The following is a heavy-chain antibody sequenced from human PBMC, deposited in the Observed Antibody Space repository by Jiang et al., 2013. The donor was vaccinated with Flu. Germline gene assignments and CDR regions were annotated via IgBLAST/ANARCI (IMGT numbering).Heavy chain of an antibody. V-gene: IGHV4-38-2*02. CDR2: LSYGST. CDR3: ARDWGAYDSSGIDY. Sequence: SGYSISSGYVLGLDPAAPGKGWSGLEYLSYGSTYYNRPSRVESPYQLDTSKNQFSLKLSSVTAADTAVYYCARDWGAYDSSGIDYWGQGTLVTVSS. CDR1: GYSISSGYV. J-gene: IGHJ4*02. D-gene: IGHD3-22*01.